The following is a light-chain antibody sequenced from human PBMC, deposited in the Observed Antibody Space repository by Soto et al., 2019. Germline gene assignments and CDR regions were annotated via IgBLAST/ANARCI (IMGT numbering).Light chain of an antibody. CDR1: TSNIGAGYD. V-gene: IGLV1-40*01. CDR2: ANT. Sequence: QSVLTQPPSVSGAPGQRVTISCYGTTSNIGAGYDVHWYQLLPGTAPKLLIYANTDRPSGVPDRFSGSKSGTSASLAITGLQAEDEADYYCQSYDSGLSGSIFGGGTKLTVL. CDR3: QSYDSGLSGSI. J-gene: IGLJ2*01.